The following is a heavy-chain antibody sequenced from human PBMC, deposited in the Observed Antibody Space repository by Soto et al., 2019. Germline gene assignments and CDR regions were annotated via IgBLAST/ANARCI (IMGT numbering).Heavy chain of an antibody. D-gene: IGHD3-10*01. CDR2: ISAYNGNT. J-gene: IGHJ6*02. CDR3: ARDDYYGLGSPYGMDL. Sequence: QVQLVQSGAEVKNPGASVKVSCKASGYTFTTYGISWVRQAPGQGLEWMGWISAYNGNTNYAQKLQGRVTMTTDTSTSTAYMELRSLRSDDTAVYYCARDDYYGLGSPYGMDLWGQGTTVTVSS. CDR1: GYTFTTYG. V-gene: IGHV1-18*01.